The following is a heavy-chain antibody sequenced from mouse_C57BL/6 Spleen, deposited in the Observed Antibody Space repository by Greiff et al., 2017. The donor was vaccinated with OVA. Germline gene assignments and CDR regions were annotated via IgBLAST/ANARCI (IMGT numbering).Heavy chain of an antibody. CDR1: GYTFTSYW. D-gene: IGHD3-2*02. Sequence: LVESGAELVKPGASVKMSCKASGYTFTSYWITWVKQRPGQGLEWIGDIYPGSGSTNYNEKFKSKATLTVDTSSSTAYMQLSSLTSEDSAVYYCAREANFSMDYWGQGTSVTVSS. V-gene: IGHV1-55*01. J-gene: IGHJ4*01. CDR3: AREANFSMDY. CDR2: IYPGSGST.